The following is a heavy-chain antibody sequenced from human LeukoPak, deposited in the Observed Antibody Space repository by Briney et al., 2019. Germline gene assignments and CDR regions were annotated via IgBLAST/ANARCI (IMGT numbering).Heavy chain of an antibody. V-gene: IGHV4-38-2*01. CDR2: IYHSGGT. D-gene: IGHD3-3*01. CDR3: ARLTIFPDY. J-gene: IGHJ4*02. Sequence: SETLSLTCAVSGYSISSGYYWGWIRQPAGNGLEWIGSIYHSGGTYYNPSLKSRVTISVDTSKNQFSLKLSSVTDADTAVYYCARLTIFPDYWGQGTLVTVSS. CDR1: GYSISSGYY.